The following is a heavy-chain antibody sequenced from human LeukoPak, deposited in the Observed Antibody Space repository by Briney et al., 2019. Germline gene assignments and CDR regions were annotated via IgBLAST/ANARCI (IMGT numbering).Heavy chain of an antibody. CDR1: GGTFISYA. CDR2: IIPIFGTA. Sequence: ASMKVSCKASGGTFISYAISWVRQAPGQGLEWMGGIIPIFGTANYAQKFQGRVTITADESTSTAYMELSSLRSEDTAVYYCARGVVAKWGYYYGMDVWGQGTTVTVSS. D-gene: IGHD2-15*01. CDR3: ARGVVAKWGYYYGMDV. J-gene: IGHJ6*02. V-gene: IGHV1-69*13.